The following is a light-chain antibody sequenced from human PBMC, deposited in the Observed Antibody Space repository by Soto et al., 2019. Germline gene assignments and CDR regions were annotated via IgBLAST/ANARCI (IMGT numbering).Light chain of an antibody. CDR3: QQYRDLPQT. CDR1: QTVRNNY. V-gene: IGKV3-20*01. J-gene: IGKJ1*01. Sequence: EIVLTQSPGTLSLSPGERATLSCRASQTVRNNYLAWYQQKPGQAPRLLNYNSSTRPTGIPDRFSGSGSVTDFTLTISRLEPEDFALYFCQQYRDLPQTFGQGTRVEIK. CDR2: NSS.